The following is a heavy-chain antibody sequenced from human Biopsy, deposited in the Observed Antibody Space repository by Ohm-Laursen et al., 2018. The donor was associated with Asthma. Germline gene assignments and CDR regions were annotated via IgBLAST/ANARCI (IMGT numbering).Heavy chain of an antibody. V-gene: IGHV3-53*01. CDR1: GFTVSRDH. D-gene: IGHD3-22*01. CDR2: IYSGGTS. Sequence: SLRLSCSAASGFTVSRDHMFWVRQAPGKGLEWVSVIYSGGTSHTADSVRGRFTISRDFSKNTLHLQMHSLRVEDTAVYYCAKGYYYDSSGFDYWGQGTLVTVSS. J-gene: IGHJ4*02. CDR3: AKGYYYDSSGFDY.